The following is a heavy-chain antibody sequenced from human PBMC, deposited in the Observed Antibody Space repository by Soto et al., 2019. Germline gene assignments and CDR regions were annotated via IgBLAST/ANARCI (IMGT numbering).Heavy chain of an antibody. CDR1: GGSISSGGYY. CDR2: IYYSGST. J-gene: IGHJ4*02. V-gene: IGHV4-31*03. Sequence: TSETLSLACTVSGGSISSGGYYWSWIRQHPGKGLEWIGYIYYSGSTYYNPSLKSRVTISVDTSKNQFSLKLSSVTAADTAVYYCARLQQGDFDYWGQGTLVTVS. D-gene: IGHD3-16*01. CDR3: ARLQQGDFDY.